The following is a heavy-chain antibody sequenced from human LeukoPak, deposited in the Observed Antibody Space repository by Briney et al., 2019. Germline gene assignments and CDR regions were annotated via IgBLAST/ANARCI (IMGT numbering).Heavy chain of an antibody. CDR3: ATDLTMARGFDY. V-gene: IGHV1-24*01. J-gene: IGHJ4*02. CDR2: FDPEDGET. CDR1: GYTLTELS. D-gene: IGHD3-10*01. Sequence: ASVKVSCMVSGYTLTELSMHWVRQAPGKGLEWMGGFDPEDGETIYAQKFQGRVTMTEDTSTDTAYMELSSLRSEDTAVYYCATDLTMARGFDYWGQGTLVTVSS.